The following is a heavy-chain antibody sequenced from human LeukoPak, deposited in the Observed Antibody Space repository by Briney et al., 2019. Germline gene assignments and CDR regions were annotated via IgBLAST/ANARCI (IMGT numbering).Heavy chain of an antibody. CDR3: ARVSCGGYCYPPHYFDY. D-gene: IGHD2-21*02. Sequence: PGGSLRLSCAASGFTVSSNYMSWVRQAPGKGLGWVSVIYSDGRTYYADSVKGRFTISRDNSKNTLYLQMNSLRAEATAVYYCARVSCGGYCYPPHYFDYWGQGTLVTVSS. V-gene: IGHV3-66*02. CDR1: GFTVSSNY. J-gene: IGHJ4*02. CDR2: IYSDGRT.